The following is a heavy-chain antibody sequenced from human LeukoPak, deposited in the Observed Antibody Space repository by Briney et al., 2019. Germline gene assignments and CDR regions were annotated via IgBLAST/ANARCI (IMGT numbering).Heavy chain of an antibody. D-gene: IGHD2-15*01. J-gene: IGHJ4*02. CDR2: IYKIGTT. V-gene: IGHV4-59*02. CDR1: GDSVTGYY. CDR3: VIGVGWQPDY. Sequence: PSETLSLTCTVFGDSVTGYYLNWVRQPPGKGLEWIGHIYKIGTTNYNPSLKSRLTISAEPSKNQFSLKLRSVPAADTAVYYCVIGVGWQPDYWGQGALVTVSS.